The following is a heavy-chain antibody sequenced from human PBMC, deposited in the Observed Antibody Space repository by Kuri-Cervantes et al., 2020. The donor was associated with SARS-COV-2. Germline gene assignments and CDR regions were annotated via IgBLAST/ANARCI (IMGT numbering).Heavy chain of an antibody. CDR1: GFTFSDYS. Sequence: GESLKISCAASGFTFSDYSMNWVRQAPGKGLEWVSYISGNSNDIRYADSVKGRFTISRDSAKNSLYLQMNSLRDEDTAVYYCARDKDWAFDYWGQGTLVTVSS. V-gene: IGHV3-48*02. CDR2: ISGNSNDI. CDR3: ARDKDWAFDY. J-gene: IGHJ4*02. D-gene: IGHD2-21*01.